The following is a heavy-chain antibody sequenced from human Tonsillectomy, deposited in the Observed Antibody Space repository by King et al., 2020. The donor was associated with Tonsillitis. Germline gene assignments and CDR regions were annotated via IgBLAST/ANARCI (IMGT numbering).Heavy chain of an antibody. J-gene: IGHJ3*02. CDR2: ISYDGSNK. CDR3: ARECASSGYYYDAFDI. D-gene: IGHD3-22*01. Sequence: VQLVESGGGVVQPGRSLRLSCAASGFTFSSYAMHWVRQAPGKGLEGVAVISYDGSNKYYADSVQGRFTISRDNSKKTLYLQMNSMRAEDTALYYCARECASSGYYYDAFDIWGQGTMVTVSS. V-gene: IGHV3-30*04. CDR1: GFTFSSYA.